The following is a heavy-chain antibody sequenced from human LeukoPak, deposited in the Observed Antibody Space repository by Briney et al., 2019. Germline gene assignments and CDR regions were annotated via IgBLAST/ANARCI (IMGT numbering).Heavy chain of an antibody. Sequence: PSETLSLTCTVSGGSISSYYWSWIRQPAGKGLEWIGRIYTSGSTNYNPSLKSRVTMSVDTSKNQFSLKLSSVTAADTAVYYCARDNRDLVGGVIAYYFDYWGQGTLVTVSS. D-gene: IGHD3-16*02. CDR3: ARDNRDLVGGVIAYYFDY. J-gene: IGHJ4*02. CDR1: GGSISSYY. CDR2: IYTSGST. V-gene: IGHV4-4*07.